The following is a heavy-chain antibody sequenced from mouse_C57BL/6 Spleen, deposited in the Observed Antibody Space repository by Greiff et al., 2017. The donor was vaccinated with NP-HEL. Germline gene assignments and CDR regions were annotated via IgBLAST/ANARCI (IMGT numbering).Heavy chain of an antibody. J-gene: IGHJ2*01. CDR2: IDPSDSYT. CDR1: GYTFTSYW. V-gene: IGHV1-50*01. Sequence: QVQLQQPGAELVKPGASVKLSCKASGYTFTSYWMQWVKQRPGQGLEWIGEIDPSDSYTNYNQKFKGKATLTVDTSSSTAYMQLSSLTSEDSAVYYCARSWDYDGAFDYWGQGTTLTVSS. D-gene: IGHD2-4*01. CDR3: ARSWDYDGAFDY.